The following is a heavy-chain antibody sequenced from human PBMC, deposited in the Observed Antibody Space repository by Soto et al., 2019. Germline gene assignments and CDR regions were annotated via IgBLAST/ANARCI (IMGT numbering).Heavy chain of an antibody. CDR3: AKASIIMIVGGSLDY. J-gene: IGHJ4*02. CDR2: ISYDGSNK. Sequence: QMQLVESGGGVVQPGRSLRLSCAASEFTFSRYGMHWVRQAPGKGLEWVAVISYDGSNKYYADSVKGRFTISRDNSKNTLDLQMNSLRAEDTAVYYCAKASIIMIVGGSLDYWGQGTLVNVSS. CDR1: EFTFSRYG. V-gene: IGHV3-30*18. D-gene: IGHD3-22*01.